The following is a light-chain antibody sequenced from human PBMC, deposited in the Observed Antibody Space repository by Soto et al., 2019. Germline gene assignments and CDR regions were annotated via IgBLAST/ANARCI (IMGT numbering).Light chain of an antibody. Sequence: IHMAQVPTSLCASLWDRVTNTCRASQSISSYLNWYPQKPGKAPKLLISAASSLQSGVPSRFSGSGSGTDFTLTISSLQPEDFATYYCQQSYSTLITFGQGTRLEIK. CDR2: AAS. CDR1: QSISSY. J-gene: IGKJ5*01. V-gene: IGKV1-39*01. CDR3: QQSYSTLIT.